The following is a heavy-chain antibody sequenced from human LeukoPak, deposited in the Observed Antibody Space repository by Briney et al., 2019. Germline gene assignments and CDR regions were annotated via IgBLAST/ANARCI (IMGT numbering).Heavy chain of an antibody. CDR2: IRYDGSIK. CDR1: AFTFSGYG. V-gene: IGHV3-30*02. CDR3: ARETPRRGETRDGYR. D-gene: IGHD5-24*01. Sequence: GGSLRLSCAASAFTFSGYGMHWVRQAPGKGLEWVAFIRYDGSIKNYADSVKGRFTISRDNPKNLLFLQINSLRVEDTAVYYCARETPRRGETRDGYRWGQGTLVTVSS. J-gene: IGHJ4*02.